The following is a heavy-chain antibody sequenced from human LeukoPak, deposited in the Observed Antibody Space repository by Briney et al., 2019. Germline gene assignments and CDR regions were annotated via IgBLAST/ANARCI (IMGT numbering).Heavy chain of an antibody. CDR2: IYSGGST. Sequence: GGSLRLSCAASVFTFSSYAMSWVRQAPGKGLEWVSVIYSGGSTYYADSVKGRVTISRDNSKNTLYLQMNSLGAEDTAVYYCAREREMYSSSWGGDAFDIWGQGTMVTVSS. CDR1: VFTFSSYA. D-gene: IGHD6-13*01. J-gene: IGHJ3*02. CDR3: AREREMYSSSWGGDAFDI. V-gene: IGHV3-53*01.